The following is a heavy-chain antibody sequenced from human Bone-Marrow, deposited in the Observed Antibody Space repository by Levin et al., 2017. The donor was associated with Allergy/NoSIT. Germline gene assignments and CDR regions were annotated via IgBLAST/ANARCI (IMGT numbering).Heavy chain of an antibody. CDR2: INPKSGGT. V-gene: IGHV1-2*06. J-gene: IGHJ5*02. D-gene: IGHD2-15*01. Sequence: ASVKVSCRTSGYTFTAQYIHWVRLAPGQGLEWMGRINPKSGGTTYPQNFQGRVTMTRDTSITTVYMELRRLRSDDTAIYYCARELPQIPGGGGRFEPWGKGTLVTVSS. CDR1: GYTFTAQY. CDR3: ARELPQIPGGGGRFEP.